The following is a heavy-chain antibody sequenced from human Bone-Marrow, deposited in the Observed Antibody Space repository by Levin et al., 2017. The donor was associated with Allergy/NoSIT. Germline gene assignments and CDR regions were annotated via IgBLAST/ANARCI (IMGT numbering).Heavy chain of an antibody. D-gene: IGHD5-18*01. CDR2: ISTDGINT. Sequence: GESLKISCAASGFSFSRYSMHWVRQAPGKGLEWVALISTDGINTHYADAVKGRFTISRDNSKNVLYLQMSSLRPEDTAVYYCARGAWIELWEFFDYWGQGTLGTVSS. CDR3: ARGAWIELWEFFDY. V-gene: IGHV3-30*04. CDR1: GFSFSRYS. J-gene: IGHJ4*02.